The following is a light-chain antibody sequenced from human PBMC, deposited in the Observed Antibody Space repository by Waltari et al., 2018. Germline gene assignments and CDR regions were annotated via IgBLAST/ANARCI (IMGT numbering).Light chain of an antibody. Sequence: EILLTQPPGTASFSPGERATLSCRASQSVGSSSLAWYQQKPGQAPRLVIYRASRRATGIPDRFSGSGSGTDFSLTISRLEPEDFAVYYCQQHGTLPATFGQGTKVEIK. CDR1: QSVGSSS. J-gene: IGKJ1*01. CDR2: RAS. CDR3: QQHGTLPAT. V-gene: IGKV3-20*01.